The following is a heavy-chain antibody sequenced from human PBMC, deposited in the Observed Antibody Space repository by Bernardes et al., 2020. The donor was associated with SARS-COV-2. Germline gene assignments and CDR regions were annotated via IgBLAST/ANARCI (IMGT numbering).Heavy chain of an antibody. D-gene: IGHD6-19*01. V-gene: IGHV3-7*01. CDR1: EFTFSSYW. J-gene: IGHJ6*02. CDR2: IKQDGSEK. CDR3: ARDGVAVAGNYYYYGMDV. Sequence: GGSLRLSCAASEFTFSSYWMSWVRQAPGKGLEWVANIKQDGSEKYYVDSVKGRFTISRDNAKNSLYLQMNSLRAEDTAVYYCARDGVAVAGNYYYYGMDVWGQGTTVTVSS.